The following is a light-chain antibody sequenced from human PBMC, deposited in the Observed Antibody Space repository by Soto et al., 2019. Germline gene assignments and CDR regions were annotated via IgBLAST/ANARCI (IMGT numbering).Light chain of an antibody. J-gene: IGLJ3*02. CDR2: EVT. Sequence: QSALTQPPSVSGSPGQSVTISCTGTSSDVGSYNRVSWYQQPPGTAPKLIIYEVTNRPSGVPDRFSGSKSGNTASLTISGLQAEDEADYYCSLYIGSSTSWVFGGGTKLTVL. CDR3: SLYIGSSTSWV. CDR1: SSDVGSYNR. V-gene: IGLV2-18*01.